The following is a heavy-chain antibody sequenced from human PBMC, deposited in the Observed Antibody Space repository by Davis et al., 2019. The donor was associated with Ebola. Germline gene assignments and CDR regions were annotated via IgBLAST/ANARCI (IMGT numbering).Heavy chain of an antibody. D-gene: IGHD5-12*01. CDR1: GYTFTSYG. V-gene: IGHV1-46*01. CDR3: ARGKYSGYDQNYYYYYGMDV. Sequence: ASVKVSCKASGYTFTSYGISWVRQAPGQGLEWMGIINPSGGSTSYAQKFQGRVTMTRDTSTSTVYMELSSLRSEDTAVYYCARGKYSGYDQNYYYYYGMDVWGQGTTVTVSS. CDR2: INPSGGST. J-gene: IGHJ6*02.